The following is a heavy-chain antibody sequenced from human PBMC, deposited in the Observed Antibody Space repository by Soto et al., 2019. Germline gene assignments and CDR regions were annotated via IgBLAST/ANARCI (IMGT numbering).Heavy chain of an antibody. CDR3: ARRIRSSWYGGMDV. J-gene: IGHJ6*02. CDR2: IGTAGDT. D-gene: IGHD6-13*01. Sequence: EVQLVESGGGVVQPGGSLRRSCAASGFTFSSYDMHWVRQATGKGLEWVSAIGTAGDTYYPGSVKGRFTISRENAKNSLYLQMNSLRAGDTAVYYCARRIRSSWYGGMDVWGQGTTVTVSS. V-gene: IGHV3-13*01. CDR1: GFTFSSYD.